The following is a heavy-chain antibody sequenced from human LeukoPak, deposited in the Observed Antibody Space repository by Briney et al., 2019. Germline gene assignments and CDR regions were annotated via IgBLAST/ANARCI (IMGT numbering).Heavy chain of an antibody. Sequence: GASVKVSCKASGYRFTVYYMHWVRQAPGKGLEWMGWINPNSGGTHYAQKFLGRVTMTRDTSISTAYMELSRLTSDDTALYYCATLYGDYVTSDYWGQGNLVTVSS. CDR3: ATLYGDYVTSDY. J-gene: IGHJ4*02. CDR1: GYRFTVYY. V-gene: IGHV1-2*02. CDR2: INPNSGGT. D-gene: IGHD4-17*01.